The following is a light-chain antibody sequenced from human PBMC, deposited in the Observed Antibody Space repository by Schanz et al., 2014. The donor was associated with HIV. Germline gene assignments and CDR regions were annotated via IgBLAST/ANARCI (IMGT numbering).Light chain of an antibody. CDR3: SSHAGRSSFVV. J-gene: IGLJ2*01. V-gene: IGLV2-14*01. Sequence: QSALTQPASVSGSPGQSITISCTGTSSDIGAYNYVSWYQQYPGKAPKLMIYDVNNRPSGVSNRFSGSKSGNTASLTISGLQAEDEADYYCSSHAGRSSFVVFGGGTKLTVL. CDR1: SSDIGAYNY. CDR2: DVN.